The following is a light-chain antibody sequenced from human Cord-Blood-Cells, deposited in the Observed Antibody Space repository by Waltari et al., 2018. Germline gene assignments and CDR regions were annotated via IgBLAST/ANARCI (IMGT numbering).Light chain of an antibody. CDR1: QSVSSSY. Sequence: EIVLTQSPGTLSLSPGERATLSCRASQSVSSSYLAWYQQKPGQALRLLIYGASSRATGIPDRFSGSGSVTDFTLTISRLEPEDFAVYYCQQYGSSPYTFGQGTKLEIK. J-gene: IGKJ2*01. V-gene: IGKV3-20*01. CDR3: QQYGSSPYT. CDR2: GAS.